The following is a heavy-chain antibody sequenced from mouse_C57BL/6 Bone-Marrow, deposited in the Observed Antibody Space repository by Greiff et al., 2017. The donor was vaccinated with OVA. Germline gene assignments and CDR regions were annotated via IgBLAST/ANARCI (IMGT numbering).Heavy chain of an antibody. CDR1: GYTFTDYY. V-gene: IGHV1-26*01. J-gene: IGHJ3*01. CDR2: INPNNGGT. CDR3: AREGYYGSSPAY. Sequence: VQLQQSGPELVKPGASVKISCKASGYTFTDYYMNWVKQSHGKSLEWIGDINPNNGGTSYNQKFKGKATLTVDKSSSTAYMELRSLTSEDSAVYYCAREGYYGSSPAYWGQGTLVTVSA. D-gene: IGHD1-1*01.